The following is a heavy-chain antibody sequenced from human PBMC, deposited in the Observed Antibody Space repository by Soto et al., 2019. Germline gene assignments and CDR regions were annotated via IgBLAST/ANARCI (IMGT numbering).Heavy chain of an antibody. CDR3: AINLHGDPYYFDY. CDR2: IYSGGNT. CDR1: GISVSSSY. Sequence: PGGSLRLSCEVSGISVSSSYMGWVRQPPGKGLEWVSVIYSGGNTIYADSVKGRFTISRDNSKNTLYLQIDSLRPEDTAVFYCAINLHGDPYYFDYWGQGTLVTVSS. J-gene: IGHJ4*02. V-gene: IGHV3-53*01. D-gene: IGHD4-17*01.